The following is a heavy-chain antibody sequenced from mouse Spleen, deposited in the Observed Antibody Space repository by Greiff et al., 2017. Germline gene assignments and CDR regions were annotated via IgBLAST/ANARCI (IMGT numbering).Heavy chain of an antibody. V-gene: IGHV1-82*01. J-gene: IGHJ4*01. CDR3: ARGDSSGYVGYAMDY. D-gene: IGHD3-2*01. CDR1: GYAFSSSW. CDR2: IYPGDGDT. Sequence: QVQLKQSGPELVKPGASVKISCKASGYAFSSSWMNWVKQRPGKGLEWIGRIYPGDGDTNYNGKFKGKATLTADKSSSTAYMQLSSLTSEDSAVYFCARGDSSGYVGYAMDYWGQGTSVTVSS.